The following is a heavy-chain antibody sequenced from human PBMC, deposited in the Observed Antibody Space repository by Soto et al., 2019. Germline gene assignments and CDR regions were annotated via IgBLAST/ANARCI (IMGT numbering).Heavy chain of an antibody. V-gene: IGHV1-69*12. Sequence: QVQLVQSGAEVKKPGSSVKVSCKASGGTFSSYAISWVRQAPGQGLEWMGGIIPIFGTANYAQKFQGRVTITAEETTSTAYMELSSLRSEDTAVYFCARGHYFTTGWFDPWGQGTLVTVSS. J-gene: IGHJ5*02. CDR2: IIPIFGTA. CDR3: ARGHYFTTGWFDP. D-gene: IGHD4-17*01. CDR1: GGTFSSYA.